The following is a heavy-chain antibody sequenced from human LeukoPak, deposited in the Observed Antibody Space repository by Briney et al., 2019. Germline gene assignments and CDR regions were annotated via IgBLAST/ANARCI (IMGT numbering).Heavy chain of an antibody. CDR3: ARDKYYYDSSGSYYFDY. Sequence: GGSLRLSCAASGFTFSSYGMNWVRQAPGKGLEWVSGISGSGDSTYYADSVKGRFTISRDNAKNSLYLQMNSLRAEDTAVYYCARDKYYYDSSGSYYFDYWGQGTLVTVSS. J-gene: IGHJ4*02. V-gene: IGHV3-21*01. D-gene: IGHD3-22*01. CDR2: ISGSGDST. CDR1: GFTFSSYG.